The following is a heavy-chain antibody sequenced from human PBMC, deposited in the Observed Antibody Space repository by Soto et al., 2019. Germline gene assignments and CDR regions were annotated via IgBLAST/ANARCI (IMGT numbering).Heavy chain of an antibody. V-gene: IGHV3-30*18. J-gene: IGHJ6*02. CDR1: GFTFSSYG. Sequence: QVQLVESGGGVVQPGRSLRLSCAASGFTFSSYGMHWVRQAPGKGLEWVAVISYDGSNKYYADSVKGRLTISRDNSKNTLYLQMNSLRAEDTAVYYCAKDQIVIAAPPHYYYGMDVWGQGTTVTVSS. CDR2: ISYDGSNK. CDR3: AKDQIVIAAPPHYYYGMDV. D-gene: IGHD6-6*01.